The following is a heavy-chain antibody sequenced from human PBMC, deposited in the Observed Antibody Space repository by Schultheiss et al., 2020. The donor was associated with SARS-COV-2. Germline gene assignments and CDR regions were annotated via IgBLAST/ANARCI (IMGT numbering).Heavy chain of an antibody. CDR2: MNPNSGNT. Sequence: ASVKVSCKASGYTFTSYYMHWVRQAPGQGLEWMGWMNPNSGNTGYAQKFQGRVTMTRNTSISTAYMELSSLRSEDTAVYYCARWGRLSSLNDAFDIWGQGTMVTVSS. V-gene: IGHV1-8*02. D-gene: IGHD1-26*01. CDR1: GYTFTSYY. J-gene: IGHJ3*02. CDR3: ARWGRLSSLNDAFDI.